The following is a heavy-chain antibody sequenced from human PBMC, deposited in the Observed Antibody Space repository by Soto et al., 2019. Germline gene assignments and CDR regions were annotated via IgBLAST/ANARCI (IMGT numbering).Heavy chain of an antibody. D-gene: IGHD2-2*01. CDR1: GGTFSRYS. Sequence: QVQLVQSGAEVKKPGSSVKVSCKASGGTFSRYSITWVRQAPGHGLEWIGRIIPIFGIASYAQKFQGRDTITADESTSTAYVELSSLRSDDTAVYYCAREDRDRETGLVPAAIDGMDVWGQGTTVTVSS. CDR3: AREDRDRETGLVPAAIDGMDV. V-gene: IGHV1-69*08. J-gene: IGHJ6*02. CDR2: IIPIFGIA.